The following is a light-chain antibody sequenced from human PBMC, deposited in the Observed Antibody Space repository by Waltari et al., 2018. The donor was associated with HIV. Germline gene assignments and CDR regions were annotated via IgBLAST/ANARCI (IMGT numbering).Light chain of an antibody. CDR2: RAS. Sequence: EIVMTQSPATLSVSPGERVTLSCRASQRISSNLVWYQQKPGQAPRPLIYRASSRASGIPARFSGSGSGTEFTLTISSLQSEDFALYYWQQYNNFPLTFGGGTKVEIK. V-gene: IGKV3-15*01. J-gene: IGKJ4*01. CDR3: QQYNNFPLT. CDR1: QRISSN.